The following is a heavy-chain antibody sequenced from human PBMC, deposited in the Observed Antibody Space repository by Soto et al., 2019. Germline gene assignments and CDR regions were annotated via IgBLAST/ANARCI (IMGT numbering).Heavy chain of an antibody. CDR3: ARQIYDSDTGPNFQYYFDS. Sequence: GESLKISCKGSGYSFTSYWIGWVRQMPGKGLEWMGIISPADSEATYSPSFQGQVTISVDKSINTAYLQWSSLKASDTAMYYCARQIYDSDTGPNFQYYFDSWGQGTPVTVSS. D-gene: IGHD3-22*01. V-gene: IGHV5-51*01. CDR2: ISPADSEA. J-gene: IGHJ4*02. CDR1: GYSFTSYW.